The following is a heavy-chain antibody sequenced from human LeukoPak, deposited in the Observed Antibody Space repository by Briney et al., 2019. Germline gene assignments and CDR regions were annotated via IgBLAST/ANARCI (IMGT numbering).Heavy chain of an antibody. CDR1: GYSFTSYW. Sequence: GESLKISCKGSGYSFTSYWIAWVRQMPGKGLEWMGIIHPGESDTRYSPSFQGQVTISADKSINTAYLQWSSLKASDTAMYYCARRVVNNRNWYFNLWGRGTLVTVSS. CDR2: IHPGESDT. J-gene: IGHJ2*01. CDR3: ARRVVNNRNWYFNL. D-gene: IGHD4-23*01. V-gene: IGHV5-51*01.